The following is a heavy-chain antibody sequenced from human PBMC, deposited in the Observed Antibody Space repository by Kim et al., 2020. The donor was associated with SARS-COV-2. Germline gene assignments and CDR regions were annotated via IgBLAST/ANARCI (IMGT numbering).Heavy chain of an antibody. CDR3: TWPLYCSSTSCPFAHYYYYGMDV. CDR2: IKSKTNGGTT. J-gene: IGHJ6*02. V-gene: IGHV3-15*01. Sequence: GGSLRPSCAASGFTFSNAWMSWVRQAPGKGLEWVGRIKSKTNGGTTDYAAPVKGRFTISRDDSKNTLYLQMNSLKTEDTAVYYCTWPLYCSSTSCPFAHYYYYGMDVWGQGTTVTVSS. CDR1: GFTFSNAW. D-gene: IGHD2-2*01.